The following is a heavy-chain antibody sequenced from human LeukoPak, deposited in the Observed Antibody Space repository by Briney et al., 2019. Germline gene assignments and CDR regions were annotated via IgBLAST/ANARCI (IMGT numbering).Heavy chain of an antibody. J-gene: IGHJ4*02. CDR2: IRYDGSGK. D-gene: IGHD6-13*01. CDR3: AKVASIAAAGEFGS. V-gene: IGHV3-30*02. CDR1: GFTFSSYG. Sequence: PGGALRLSCAASGFTFSSYGMHWVRPAPGKGLEWVPFIRYDGSGKYYGDSVKGRFTISRDISKNTLHLQMNSLRAEDTAVYYCAKVASIAAAGEFGSWGQGTLVTVSS.